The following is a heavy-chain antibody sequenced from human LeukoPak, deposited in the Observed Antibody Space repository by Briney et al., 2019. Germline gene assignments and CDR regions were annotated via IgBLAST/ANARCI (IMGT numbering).Heavy chain of an antibody. J-gene: IGHJ5*02. CDR2: IYHTGPT. Sequence: SETLSLTCTVSGGSMTNNTFYWGWIRQPPGKGLEWIGSIYHTGPTYYNPSLKSRVTISVDTSKNQFSLKLSSVTAADTAVYYCARVLVWFGQLQNWFDPWGPGTLVTVSS. V-gene: IGHV4-39*07. CDR3: ARVLVWFGQLQNWFDP. D-gene: IGHD3-10*01. CDR1: GGSMTNNTFY.